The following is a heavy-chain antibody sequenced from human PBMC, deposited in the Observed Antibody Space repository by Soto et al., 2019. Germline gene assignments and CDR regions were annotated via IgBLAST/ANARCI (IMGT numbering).Heavy chain of an antibody. CDR2: IYYSGST. D-gene: IGHD3-16*02. J-gene: IGHJ5*02. Sequence: SETLSLTCTVSGGSISSSSYYWGWIRQPPGKGLEWIGSIYYSGSTYYNPSLKSRVTISVDTSKNQFSLKLSSVTAADTAVYYCARLQGSYSLGWFDPWGQGTLVTVSS. CDR3: ARLQGSYSLGWFDP. CDR1: GGSISSSSYY. V-gene: IGHV4-39*01.